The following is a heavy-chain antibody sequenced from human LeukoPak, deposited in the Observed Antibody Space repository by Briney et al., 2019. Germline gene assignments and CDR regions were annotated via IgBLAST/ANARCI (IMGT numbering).Heavy chain of an antibody. D-gene: IGHD6-25*01. CDR1: GGSISSSSYY. V-gene: IGHV4-39*01. CDR3: ARLKMDTLAARVNAFDI. Sequence: PSETLSLTCTVSGGSISSSSYYWGWIRQPPGKGLEWIGSIYYSGSTYYNPSLESRVTISVDTSKNQFSLKLSSVTAADTAVYYCARLKMDTLAARVNAFDIWGQGTMVTVSS. CDR2: IYYSGST. J-gene: IGHJ3*02.